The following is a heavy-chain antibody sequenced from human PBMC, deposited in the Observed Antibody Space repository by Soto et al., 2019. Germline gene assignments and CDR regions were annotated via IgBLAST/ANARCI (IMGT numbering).Heavy chain of an antibody. D-gene: IGHD3-3*01. Sequence: QVQLVQSGAEVKKPGSSVKVSCKASGGTFSSYAFSWVRQAPGQGLEWMGGIIPIFGTANYAQKFQGRVTITADESKSTAYMELSSLRSEDTAVYYCARVRVRFLEWLGSEGWGQGTLVTVSS. V-gene: IGHV1-69*12. CDR1: GGTFSSYA. CDR2: IIPIFGTA. CDR3: ARVRVRFLEWLGSEG. J-gene: IGHJ4*02.